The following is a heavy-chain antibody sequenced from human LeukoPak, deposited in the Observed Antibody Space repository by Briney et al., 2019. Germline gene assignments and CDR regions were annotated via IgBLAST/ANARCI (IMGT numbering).Heavy chain of an antibody. CDR1: GGYISSTSYF. CDR3: ARQILDERGYYQYYFDY. V-gene: IGHV4-39*01. Sequence: SETLSLTCTVSGGYISSTSYFWGWVRQPPGEGLEWIGSIYYGGRTYYNPSLKSRVTVPVDTSKNHISLTVRSVTAADTAVYYCARQILDERGYYQYYFDYWGQGTLVTVSS. J-gene: IGHJ4*02. CDR2: IYYGGRT. D-gene: IGHD3-22*01.